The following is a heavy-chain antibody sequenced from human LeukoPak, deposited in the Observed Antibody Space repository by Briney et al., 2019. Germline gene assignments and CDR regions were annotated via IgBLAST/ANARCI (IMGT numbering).Heavy chain of an antibody. CDR2: ISWDGGST. Sequence: GGSLRLSCAASGFTFDDYTMHWVRQAPGKGLEWVSHISWDGGSTYYADSVKGRFTISRDNSKNSLYLQMNSLRTEDTALYYCAKSQSFTIFGAFDYWGQGTLVTVSS. CDR1: GFTFDDYT. D-gene: IGHD3-3*01. V-gene: IGHV3-43*01. CDR3: AKSQSFTIFGAFDY. J-gene: IGHJ4*02.